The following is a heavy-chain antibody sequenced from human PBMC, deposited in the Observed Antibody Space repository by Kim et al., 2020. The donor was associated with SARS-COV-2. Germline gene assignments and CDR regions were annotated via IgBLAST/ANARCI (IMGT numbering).Heavy chain of an antibody. J-gene: IGHJ6*02. Sequence: GGSLRLSCAASGFTVSSNYMSWVRQAPGKGLEWVSVIYSGGSTYYADSVKGRFTISRDNSKNTLYLQMNSLRAEDTAVYYCARHYYYDSSGYYGDYYYGMDVWGQGTTVTVSS. D-gene: IGHD3-22*01. CDR1: GFTVSSNY. CDR2: IYSGGST. V-gene: IGHV3-53*01. CDR3: ARHYYYDSSGYYGDYYYGMDV.